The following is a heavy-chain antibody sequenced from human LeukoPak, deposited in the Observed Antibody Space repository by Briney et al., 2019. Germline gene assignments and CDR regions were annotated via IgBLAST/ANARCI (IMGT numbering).Heavy chain of an antibody. CDR3: AESGYCSGGSCYDY. Sequence: SETLSLTCTVSGGSISSSSYYWGWIRQPPGKGLEWIGSIYYSGSTYYNPSLKSRVTISVDTSKNQFSLKLSSVTAADTAVYYCAESGYCSGGSCYDYWGQGTLVTVSS. D-gene: IGHD2-15*01. V-gene: IGHV4-39*01. CDR2: IYYSGST. CDR1: GGSISSSSYY. J-gene: IGHJ4*02.